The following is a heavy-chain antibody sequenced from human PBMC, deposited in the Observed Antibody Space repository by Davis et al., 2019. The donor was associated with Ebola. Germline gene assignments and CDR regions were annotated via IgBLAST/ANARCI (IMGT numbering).Heavy chain of an antibody. Sequence: ASVKVSCKASGYTFTSYGISWVRQAPGQGLEWMGWISAYNGNTNYAQKLQGRVTMTTDTSPSTAYLELRSLRSDHTAVYYCARDRGYSSGWYTRYWGQGTLVTVSS. CDR1: GYTFTSYG. V-gene: IGHV1-18*01. CDR2: ISAYNGNT. CDR3: ARDRGYSSGWYTRY. D-gene: IGHD6-19*01. J-gene: IGHJ4*02.